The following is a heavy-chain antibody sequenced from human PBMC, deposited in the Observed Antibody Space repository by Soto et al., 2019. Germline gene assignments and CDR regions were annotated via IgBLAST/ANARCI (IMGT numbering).Heavy chain of an antibody. CDR2: ISSSGSTI. D-gene: IGHD2-21*02. CDR3: ARDFAGNSHIVVVTAIDY. V-gene: IGHV3-11*01. J-gene: IGHJ4*02. Sequence: GGSLRLSCAASGFTFSDYYMSWIRQAPGKGLEWVSNISSSGSTIYYADAVKGSSTISRDNAKNSLYLQMNSLRAEDTAVYYCARDFAGNSHIVVVTAIDYWGQGTLVTVSS. CDR1: GFTFSDYY.